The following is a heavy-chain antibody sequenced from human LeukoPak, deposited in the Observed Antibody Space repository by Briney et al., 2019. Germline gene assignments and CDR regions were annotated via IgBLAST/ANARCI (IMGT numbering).Heavy chain of an antibody. CDR3: ARAPYYYDSSGYLDAFDI. CDR1: GGTFSSYA. CDR2: IIPIFGTA. V-gene: IGHV1-69*05. J-gene: IGHJ3*02. Sequence: SVKVSCKASGGTFSSYAISWVRQAPGQGLEWMGGIIPIFGTANYAQKFQGRVTITTDESTSTAYMELSSLRSEDTAVYYCARAPYYYDSSGYLDAFDIWGQGTMVTVSS. D-gene: IGHD3-22*01.